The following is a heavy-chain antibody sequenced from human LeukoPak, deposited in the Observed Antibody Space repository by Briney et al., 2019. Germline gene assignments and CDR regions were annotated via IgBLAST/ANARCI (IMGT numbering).Heavy chain of an antibody. D-gene: IGHD6-19*01. CDR3: ARGKSVANQFYYYYYYMDV. Sequence: GGSLRLSCAASGFTFSSYWMSWVRQAPGKGLEWVANIKQDGSEKYYVDSVKGRFTISRDNAKNSLYLQMNSLRAEDTAVYHCARGKSVANQFYYYYYYMDVWGKGTTVTVSS. V-gene: IGHV3-7*01. CDR1: GFTFSSYW. CDR2: IKQDGSEK. J-gene: IGHJ6*03.